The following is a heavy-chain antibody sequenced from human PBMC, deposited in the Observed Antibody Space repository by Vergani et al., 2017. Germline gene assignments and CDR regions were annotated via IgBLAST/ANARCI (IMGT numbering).Heavy chain of an antibody. CDR1: GFTLSSHA. J-gene: IGHJ6*03. CDR3: ARSGYCAHGVCYMTYYYYMDV. CDR2: IWYDGSKE. D-gene: IGHD2-8*01. Sequence: QVQLEESGGGVVQPGRSLRLSCAGSGFTLSSHAMHWVRQAPGKGLEWVAFIWYDGSKEYYADSLKGRFTISRDNSKNTLYLQMNNLIAADTAVYYCARSGYCAHGVCYMTYYYYMDVWGKGTAVTVSS. V-gene: IGHV3-33*01.